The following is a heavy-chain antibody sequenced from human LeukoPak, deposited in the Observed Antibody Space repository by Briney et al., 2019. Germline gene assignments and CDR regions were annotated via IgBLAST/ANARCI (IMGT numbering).Heavy chain of an antibody. CDR3: ARGLYYGSGQYYFDY. Sequence: GGSLRLSCAASGFTFSNAWMSWVRQAPGKGLEYVSAISPSGDSTYYTNSMKGRFTISRDNSKNTLFLQMGSLTAEDMAVYYCARGLYYGSGQYYFDYWGQGTLVTVSS. J-gene: IGHJ4*02. V-gene: IGHV3-64*01. CDR1: GFTFSNAW. CDR2: ISPSGDST. D-gene: IGHD3-10*01.